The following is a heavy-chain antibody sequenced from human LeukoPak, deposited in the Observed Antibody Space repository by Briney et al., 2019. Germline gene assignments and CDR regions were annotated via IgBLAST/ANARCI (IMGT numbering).Heavy chain of an antibody. CDR2: INHSGST. J-gene: IGHJ4*02. D-gene: IGHD6-19*01. CDR1: GGSFSGYY. Sequence: PSETLSLTCAVYGGSFSGYYWSWIRQPPGKGLEWIGEINHSGSTNYNPSLKSRVTISVDTSKNQFSLKLSSVTAADTAVYYCARHFSWWLVAYYFDYWGQGTLVTVSS. CDR3: ARHFSWWLVAYYFDY. V-gene: IGHV4-34*01.